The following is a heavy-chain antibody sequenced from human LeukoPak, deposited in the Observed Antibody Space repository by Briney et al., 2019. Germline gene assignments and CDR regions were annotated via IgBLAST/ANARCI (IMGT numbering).Heavy chain of an antibody. V-gene: IGHV3-30-3*01. CDR3: ARDNGHSSGWYYFDY. CDR1: GFTFSNYA. Sequence: GGSLRLSCAASGFTFSNYAILWVRQAPGKGLEWVAVISYDGSSKNFADSVKGRFTISRDNSKNTLYLQMNSLRVEDTAVYYCARDNGHSSGWYYFDYWGQGTLVTVSS. J-gene: IGHJ4*02. CDR2: ISYDGSSK. D-gene: IGHD6-19*01.